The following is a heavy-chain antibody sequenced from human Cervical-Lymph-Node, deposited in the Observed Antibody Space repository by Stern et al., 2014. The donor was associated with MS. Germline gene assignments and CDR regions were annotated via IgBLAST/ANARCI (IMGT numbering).Heavy chain of an antibody. Sequence: QVQLVQSGAEVKQPGASVRVSCEASGYTFIHHTMHWVLQAPGQRLEWMGWINAGNGNTKYSQKFQGRVTITRDTSASTAYMDLSSLKSEDTAVYYCARETDYDILIGLEYWGQGTLVTVSS. CDR2: INAGNGNT. D-gene: IGHD3-9*01. CDR3: ARETDYDILIGLEY. J-gene: IGHJ4*02. CDR1: GYTFIHHT. V-gene: IGHV1-3*01.